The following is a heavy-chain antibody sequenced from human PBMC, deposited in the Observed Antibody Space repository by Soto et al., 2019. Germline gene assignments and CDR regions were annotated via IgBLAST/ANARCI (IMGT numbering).Heavy chain of an antibody. CDR1: GDSISSSAYY. Sequence: QVQLQESGPGLGKPSQTLSLTCTVSGDSISSSAYYWSWIRQHPGKGLGGIGYLNYRGSTNYNPSLRSRVTISVETFKNQFSLRLTSVTAADTAVYYCAREGSNFDRSGYYSPYWFGPWGQGTLVTVSS. J-gene: IGHJ5*02. CDR3: AREGSNFDRSGYYSPYWFGP. V-gene: IGHV4-31*03. D-gene: IGHD3-22*01. CDR2: LNYRGST.